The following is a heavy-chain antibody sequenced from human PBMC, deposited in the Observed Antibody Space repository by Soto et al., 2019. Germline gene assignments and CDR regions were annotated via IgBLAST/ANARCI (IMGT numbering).Heavy chain of an antibody. CDR2: IRSQPYGGTE. J-gene: IGHJ4*02. CDR1: GFPFGNFL. Sequence: GGSLRLSCTASGFPFGNFLMSWFRQAPGKGMEWVGFIRSQPYGGTEDSAASVRGSFPISGVVSKGFAFLHLNSLQTEDSGVYYCIGSFPFWGQGTLVTVSS. D-gene: IGHD3-10*01. V-gene: IGHV3-49*03. CDR3: IGSFPF.